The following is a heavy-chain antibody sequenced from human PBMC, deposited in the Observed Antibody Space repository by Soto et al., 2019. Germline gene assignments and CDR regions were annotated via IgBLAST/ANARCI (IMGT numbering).Heavy chain of an antibody. CDR1: GYTFTIYG. CDR2: ISAYNGNT. D-gene: IGHD2-8*01. J-gene: IGHJ3*02. Sequence: ASVKVAFKASGYTFTIYGMILFLHSPGQWLELMGCISAYNGNTNYAQKLHGRVTMTTDTSTSAAYMELRSLRSDDTAVYYCARDGIVILVYVDDLAIWGKGKMVNVSS. CDR3: ARDGIVILVYVDDLAI. V-gene: IGHV1-18*04.